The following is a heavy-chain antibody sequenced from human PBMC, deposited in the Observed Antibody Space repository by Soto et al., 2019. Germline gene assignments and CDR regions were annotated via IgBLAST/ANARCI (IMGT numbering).Heavy chain of an antibody. Sequence: GGSRRLSCAASGFTFDDYAMHWVRQVPGKGLEWVSGINWNSGSIGYGDSVKGRFAISRDNAKNSLHLQMNSLSAEDTAFYYCVKDESINWYSGHFRHWGQGTLVTVS. CDR3: VKDESINWYSGHFRH. V-gene: IGHV3-9*01. CDR1: GFTFDDYA. D-gene: IGHD6-13*01. CDR2: INWNSGSI. J-gene: IGHJ1*01.